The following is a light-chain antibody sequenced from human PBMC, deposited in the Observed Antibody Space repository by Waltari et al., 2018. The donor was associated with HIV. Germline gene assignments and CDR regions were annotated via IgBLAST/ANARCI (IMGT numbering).Light chain of an antibody. V-gene: IGLV3-25*03. CDR2: KDT. Sequence: SYELKQPPSVSVSPGQTATITCSGDALATQYAFWYQQKAGHAPVVVMYKDTERPLGIPERFSGSISGTTVTLTINEVQAEDEADYYCQSADSSGTYVFGSGTKVTVL. CDR3: QSADSSGTYV. J-gene: IGLJ1*01. CDR1: ALATQY.